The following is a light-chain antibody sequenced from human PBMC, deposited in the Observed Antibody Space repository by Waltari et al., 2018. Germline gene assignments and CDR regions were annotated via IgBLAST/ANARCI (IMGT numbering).Light chain of an antibody. CDR3: CSYAGTYTWV. CDR2: DVS. V-gene: IGLV2-11*01. J-gene: IGLJ3*02. CDR1: SRDVGGYNY. Sequence: QSALTQPRSVSGSPGQSVTIPCTGTSRDVGGYNYVPWYQPHQGKAPKLMIYDVSKRPSGVPDRFSGSKSGNTASLTISGLQAEDEADYYCCSYAGTYTWVFGGGTKLTVL.